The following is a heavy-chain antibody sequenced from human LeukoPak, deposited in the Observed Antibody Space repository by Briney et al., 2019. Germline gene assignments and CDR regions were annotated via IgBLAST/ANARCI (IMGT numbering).Heavy chain of an antibody. CDR1: GFTFSSYG. CDR2: IWYDGSNK. V-gene: IGHV3-33*01. D-gene: IGHD1-26*01. J-gene: IGHJ4*02. CDR3: ARDLGGSHSG. Sequence: GGSLRLSCAASGFTFSSYGMHWVRQAPGKGLEWVAVIWYDGSNKYYADSVKGRFTISRDNAKNSLYLQMNSLRAEDTAVYYCARDLGGSHSGWGQGTLVTVSS.